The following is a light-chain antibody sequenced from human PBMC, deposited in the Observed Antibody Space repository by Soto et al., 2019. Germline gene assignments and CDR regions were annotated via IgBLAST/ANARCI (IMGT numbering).Light chain of an antibody. J-gene: IGKJ4*01. CDR3: QQYSNWLT. CDR2: DAS. CDR1: QTISSN. V-gene: IGKV3-15*01. Sequence: EIVMTQSPDALSVSPGEGATLSCRASQTISSNFAWYQQKPGQAPRLLIYDASTRATGTPARFSGSGSGTEFTLIISSLQSEDFAVYYCQQYSNWLTFGGGTKVEIK.